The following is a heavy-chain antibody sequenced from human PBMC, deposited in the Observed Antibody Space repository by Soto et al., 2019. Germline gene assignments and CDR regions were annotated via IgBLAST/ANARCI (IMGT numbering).Heavy chain of an antibody. CDR2: IIPIFGTA. J-gene: IGHJ6*02. V-gene: IGHV1-69*01. D-gene: IGHD3-10*01. CDR1: GGTFSSYA. CDR3: ARDLGITMVRGVIITPPGYYYGMDV. Sequence: QVQLVQSGAEVKKPGSSVKVSCKASGGTFSSYAISWVRQAPGQGLKWMGGIIPIFGTANYAQKFQGRVTITADESTSTAYMELSSLRSEDTAVYYCARDLGITMVRGVIITPPGYYYGMDVWGQGTTVTVSS.